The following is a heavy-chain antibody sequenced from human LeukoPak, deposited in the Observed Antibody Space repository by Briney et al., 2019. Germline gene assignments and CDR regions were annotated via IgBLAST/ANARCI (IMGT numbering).Heavy chain of an antibody. CDR2: ISNDGMRK. J-gene: IGHJ4*02. CDR1: GFTFSRSA. D-gene: IGHD5-24*01. Sequence: PGGSLRLSCAASGFTFSRSAMHWVRQPPGKGLEWMAVISNDGMRKFHADSVKGRFTISRDNSKNTLYLQMDSLTTEDTAPYYCARRRDGYNPELDYWGQGTLVTVSS. CDR3: ARRRDGYNPELDY. V-gene: IGHV3-30*04.